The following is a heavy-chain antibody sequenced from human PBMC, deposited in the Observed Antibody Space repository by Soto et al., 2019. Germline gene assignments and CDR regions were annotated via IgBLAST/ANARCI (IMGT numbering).Heavy chain of an antibody. CDR3: ARLGGYCSSTSSGYYYGMDV. D-gene: IGHD2-2*01. V-gene: IGHV5-51*01. CDR1: GYSFTSYW. J-gene: IGHJ6*02. Sequence: PGESLKISCKGSGYSFTSYWIGWVRQMPGKGLEWMGIIYPGDSDTRYSPSFQGQVTISADKSISTAYLQWSSLKASDTAMYYCARLGGYCSSTSSGYYYGMDVWGQGTTATVSS. CDR2: IYPGDSDT.